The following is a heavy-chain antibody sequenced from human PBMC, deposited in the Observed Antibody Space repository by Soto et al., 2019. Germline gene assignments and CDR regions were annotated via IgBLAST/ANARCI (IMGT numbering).Heavy chain of an antibody. CDR1: GGSLSDYF. Sequence: SETLSLTCVVSGGSLSDYFWSWIRQPPGKGLEWIGYINYSGSTNYNPSLKSRVTISVDTSKNQFSLKLSSVTAADTAVYYCASAEGGYYFDYWGQGTLVTVSS. J-gene: IGHJ4*02. D-gene: IGHD3-16*01. V-gene: IGHV4-59*01. CDR2: INYSGST. CDR3: ASAEGGYYFDY.